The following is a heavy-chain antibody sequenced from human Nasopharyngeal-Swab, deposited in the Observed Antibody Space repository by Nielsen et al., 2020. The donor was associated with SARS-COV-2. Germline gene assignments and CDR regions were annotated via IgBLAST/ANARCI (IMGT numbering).Heavy chain of an antibody. Sequence: SLKISCAASGFTFDDYAIYWVRQVPGKGPEWVSGINWNSGIMGYADAVKGRFTISRDNAKNSLFLQMNSLRPEDTAFYYCARGTADYSNPSFDYWGQGTLVTVSS. CDR1: GFTFDDYA. D-gene: IGHD4-11*01. CDR3: ARGTADYSNPSFDY. V-gene: IGHV3-9*01. J-gene: IGHJ4*02. CDR2: INWNSGIM.